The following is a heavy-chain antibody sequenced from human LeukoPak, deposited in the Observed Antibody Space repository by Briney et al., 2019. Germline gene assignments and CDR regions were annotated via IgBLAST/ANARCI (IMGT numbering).Heavy chain of an antibody. CDR2: INPSGGST. V-gene: IGHV1-46*01. CDR3: ASRTGTRFLSDY. D-gene: IGHD1-7*01. J-gene: IGHJ4*02. CDR1: GYTFTSYY. Sequence: ASVKVSCKASGYTFTSYYMHWVRQAPGQGLEWMGIINPSGGSTSYAQKFQGRVTMTRDTSTSTVYMELSSLRSEDTAVYYCASRTGTRFLSDYWGQGTLVTVSS.